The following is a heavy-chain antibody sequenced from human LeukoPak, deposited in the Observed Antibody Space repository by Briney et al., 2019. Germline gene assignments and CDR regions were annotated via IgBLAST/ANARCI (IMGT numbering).Heavy chain of an antibody. CDR3: ARDWDVYEGGSVFDY. D-gene: IGHD5/OR15-5a*01. V-gene: IGHV4-4*07. Sequence: PSETLFLTCTVSGGSISSYYWSWIRQPAGKGLEWIGRIYTSGSTNYNPSLKSRVTMSVDTSKNQFSLKLSSVTAADTAVYYCARDWDVYEGGSVFDYWGQGTLVTVSS. J-gene: IGHJ4*02. CDR1: GGSISSYY. CDR2: IYTSGST.